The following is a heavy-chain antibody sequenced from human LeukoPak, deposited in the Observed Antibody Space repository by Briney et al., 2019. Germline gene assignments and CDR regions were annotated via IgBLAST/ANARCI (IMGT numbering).Heavy chain of an antibody. CDR2: IRYDGTSK. CDR1: GFTFSSSG. Sequence: QPGGSLRLSCAASGFTFSSSGMHWVRQAPGKGLEWVAFIRYDGTSKYYADSVKGRFTISRDNARNTLYLQMNGLRAEDTALYYCARTSPSSHFDFWGQGTLVTVSS. CDR3: ARTSPSSHFDF. V-gene: IGHV3-30*02. D-gene: IGHD6-6*01. J-gene: IGHJ4*02.